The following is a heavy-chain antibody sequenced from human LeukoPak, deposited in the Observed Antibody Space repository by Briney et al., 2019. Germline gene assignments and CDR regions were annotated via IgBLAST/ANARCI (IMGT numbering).Heavy chain of an antibody. J-gene: IGHJ3*02. V-gene: IGHV3-13*01. CDR1: GFTFSSYD. D-gene: IGHD3-9*01. CDR3: ARSRFIRYFDWLLSPGTFDI. CDR2: IGTAGDT. Sequence: GGSLRLSCAASGFTFSSYDMHWVRQATGKGLEWVSAIGTAGDTYYPGSVKGRFTISRENSKNSLYLQMNSLRAGDTAVYYCARSRFIRYFDWLLSPGTFDIWGQGTMVTVSS.